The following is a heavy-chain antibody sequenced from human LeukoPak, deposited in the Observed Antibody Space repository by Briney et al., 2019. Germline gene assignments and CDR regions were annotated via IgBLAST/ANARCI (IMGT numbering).Heavy chain of an antibody. V-gene: IGHV3-48*02. J-gene: IGHJ4*02. CDR1: GFTFSSYS. D-gene: IGHD3-16*02. CDR2: ISSISSTI. Sequence: PGGSLRLSCAASGFTFSSYSMNWVRQAPGKGPEWVSYISSISSTIYYADSVKGRFTISRDNAKNSLYLQMNSLRDEDTAVYYCARDLRRDYVWGSYRSISDYWGQGTLVTVSS. CDR3: ARDLRRDYVWGSYRSISDY.